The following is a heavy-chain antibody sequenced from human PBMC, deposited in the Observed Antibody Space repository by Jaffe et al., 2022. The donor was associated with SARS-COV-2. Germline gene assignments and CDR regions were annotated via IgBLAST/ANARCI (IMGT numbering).Heavy chain of an antibody. CDR2: IHPNNGGT. D-gene: IGHD3-10*01. CDR1: GDTFTVYY. V-gene: IGHV1-2*06. Sequence: QVQLVQSGTEVKRPGASVKVSCKASGDTFTVYYVHWVRQAPGQELEWVGRIHPNNGGTNYAQKFQGRVSMTRDTSISTAYMELSGLRSDDTAVYYCARGDITVAWALWFDPWGQGTLVTVSS. J-gene: IGHJ5*02. CDR3: ARGDITVAWALWFDP.